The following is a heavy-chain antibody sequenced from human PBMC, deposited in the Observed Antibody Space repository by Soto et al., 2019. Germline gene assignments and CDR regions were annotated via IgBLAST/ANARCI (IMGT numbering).Heavy chain of an antibody. Sequence: SETLSLTCTVSGGSISSGGYYWSWIRQHPGKGLEWIGYIYYSGSTYYNPSLKSRVTISVDTSKNQFSLRLSSVTAADTAVYYCASGTYDSSGSAYWGQGTLVTVSS. CDR3: ASGTYDSSGSAY. J-gene: IGHJ4*02. CDR1: GGSISSGGYY. CDR2: IYYSGST. V-gene: IGHV4-31*03. D-gene: IGHD3-22*01.